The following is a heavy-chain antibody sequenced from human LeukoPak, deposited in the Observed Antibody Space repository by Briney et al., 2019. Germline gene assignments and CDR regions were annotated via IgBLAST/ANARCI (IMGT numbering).Heavy chain of an antibody. Sequence: PGGSLRLSCAASGFTFSSYWMHWVRQAPGKGLVWVSDINSDGSSTSYADSVKGRFTISRDNSKNTLYLQMNSLRAEDTAVYYCARDQPSSGLKEDFWSFNMDVWGKGTTVTVSS. D-gene: IGHD3-3*01. CDR3: ARDQPSSGLKEDFWSFNMDV. J-gene: IGHJ6*03. CDR2: INSDGSST. V-gene: IGHV3-74*01. CDR1: GFTFSSYW.